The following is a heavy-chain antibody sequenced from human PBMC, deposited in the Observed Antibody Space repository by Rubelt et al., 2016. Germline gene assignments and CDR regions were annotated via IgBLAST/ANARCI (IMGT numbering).Heavy chain of an antibody. CDR1: GFTFGDYH. CDR2: ITDSGSST. D-gene: IGHD1-1*01. J-gene: IGHJ4*02. CDR3: SRDGRNQPGSY. V-gene: IGHV3-23*01. Sequence: EVHLSESGGGLEQPGGSLRLSCAASGFTFGDYHLTWVRQAPGKGLEWVSVITDSGSSTYYADSVKGRFTVSRDNSKNTLFLQMSSLRVDDTAVYYCSRDGRNQPGSYWGQGTLVTVSS.